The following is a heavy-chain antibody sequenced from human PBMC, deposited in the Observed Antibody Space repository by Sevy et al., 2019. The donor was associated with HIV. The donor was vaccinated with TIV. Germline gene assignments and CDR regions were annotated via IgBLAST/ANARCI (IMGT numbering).Heavy chain of an antibody. V-gene: IGHV3-11*06. CDR1: GFTFSDYY. CDR3: ARDRNGGSYGNGDAFDI. CDR2: ISSSSSYT. Sequence: GGSLRLSCAASGFTFSDYYMSWIRQAPGKGLEWVSYISSSSSYTNYADSVKGRFTISRDNAKNSLYLQMNSLRAEDTAVDDCARDRNGGSYGNGDAFDIWGQGTMVTVSS. D-gene: IGHD1-26*01. J-gene: IGHJ3*02.